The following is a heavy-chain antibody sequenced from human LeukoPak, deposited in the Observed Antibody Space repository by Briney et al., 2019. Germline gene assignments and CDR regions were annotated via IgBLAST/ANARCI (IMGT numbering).Heavy chain of an antibody. D-gene: IGHD1-26*01. J-gene: IGHJ4*02. V-gene: IGHV3-30-3*01. Sequence: GRALRLSCAASGFTFSSYAMHWVRQAPGKGLEWVAVISYDGSNKYYADSVKGRFTISRDNSKNTLYLQMNSLRAEDTAVYYCARRVRGSYYFDYWGQGTLVTVSS. CDR2: ISYDGSNK. CDR1: GFTFSSYA. CDR3: ARRVRGSYYFDY.